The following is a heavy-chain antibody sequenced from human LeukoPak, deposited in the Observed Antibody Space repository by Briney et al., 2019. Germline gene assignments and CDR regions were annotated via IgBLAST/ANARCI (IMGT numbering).Heavy chain of an antibody. CDR2: IWYDGSNK. Sequence: GGSLRLSCAASGFTFSSYGVHWVRQAPGKGLEWVAVIWYDGSNKYYADSVKGRFTISRDNSKNTLYLQMNSLRAEDTAVYYCASGAEWFGGVIHHWGQGTLVTVSS. CDR1: GFTFSSYG. J-gene: IGHJ1*01. D-gene: IGHD3-16*01. V-gene: IGHV3-33*01. CDR3: ASGAEWFGGVIHH.